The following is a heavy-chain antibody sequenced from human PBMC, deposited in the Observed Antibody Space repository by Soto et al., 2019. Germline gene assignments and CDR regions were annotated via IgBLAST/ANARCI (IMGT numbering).Heavy chain of an antibody. J-gene: IGHJ6*02. CDR1: GFTFSSYS. D-gene: IGHD4-17*01. CDR3: ARDLRYGGNSPGDYYGMDV. Sequence: GGSLRLSCAASGFTFSSYSMNWVRQAPGKGLEWVSSISSSSSYIYYADSVKGRFTISRDNAKNSLYLQMNSLRAEDTAVYYCARDLRYGGNSPGDYYGMDVWGQGTTVTVSS. V-gene: IGHV3-21*01. CDR2: ISSSSSYI.